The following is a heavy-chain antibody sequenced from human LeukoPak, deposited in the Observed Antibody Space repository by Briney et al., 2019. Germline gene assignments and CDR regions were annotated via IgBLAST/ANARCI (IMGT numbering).Heavy chain of an antibody. Sequence: GGSLRLSCAASGFTFTTYWMGWVRQAPGKGLEWVANIKQDGSEKYYVDSVKGRFTISRDNAKNSLYLQMNSLRAEDTAVYYCARGRDGYNLVDAFDIWGQGIMVTVSS. J-gene: IGHJ3*02. CDR2: IKQDGSEK. CDR1: GFTFTTYW. V-gene: IGHV3-7*01. CDR3: ARGRDGYNLVDAFDI. D-gene: IGHD5-24*01.